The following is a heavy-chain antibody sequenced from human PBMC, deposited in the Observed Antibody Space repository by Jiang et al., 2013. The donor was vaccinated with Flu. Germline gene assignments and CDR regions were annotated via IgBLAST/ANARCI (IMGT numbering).Heavy chain of an antibody. Sequence: VQLLESGGGVVQPGRSLRLSCAASGFTFSSYGMHWVRQAPGKGLEWVAVIWYDGSNKYYADSVKGRFTISRDNSKNTLYLQMNSLRAEDTAVYYCARYVSQYYYYGMDVWGQGTTVTVSS. CDR3: ARYVSQYYYYGMDV. V-gene: IGHV3-33*01. D-gene: IGHD3-10*02. J-gene: IGHJ6*02. CDR2: IWYDGSNK. CDR1: GFTFSSYG.